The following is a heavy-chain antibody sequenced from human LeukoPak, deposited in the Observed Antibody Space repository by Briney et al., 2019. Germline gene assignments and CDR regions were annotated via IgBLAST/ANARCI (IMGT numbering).Heavy chain of an antibody. CDR3: ATYSIYGDLDY. J-gene: IGHJ4*02. Sequence: PGGSLRLSCAASGFTFSSYPMQWVRQAPGKGLEYVSAISSKGESTYYANSAKDRFTISRDNSKKMLYLQMGSLRAEDMAVYYCATYSIYGDLDYWGQGTLVTVSS. D-gene: IGHD4-11*01. CDR1: GFTFSSYP. CDR2: ISSKGEST. V-gene: IGHV3-64*01.